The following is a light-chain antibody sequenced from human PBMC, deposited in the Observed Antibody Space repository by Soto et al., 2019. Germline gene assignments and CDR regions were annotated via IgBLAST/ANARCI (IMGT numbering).Light chain of an antibody. CDR1: QSISTY. CDR3: QQSYSRPRT. CDR2: TTS. J-gene: IGKJ1*01. V-gene: IGKV1-39*01. Sequence: DIQMTQSPSSLSAYVGDRVTITCRASQSISTYLNWYLQKPGKAPNLLIYTTSILESGVPSRLSGSGSGTDFTLTISSLQPEDFATYFCQQSYSRPRTFGQGTKVEI.